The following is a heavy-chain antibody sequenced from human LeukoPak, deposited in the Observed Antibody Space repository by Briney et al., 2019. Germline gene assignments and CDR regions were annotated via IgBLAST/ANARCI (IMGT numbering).Heavy chain of an antibody. CDR1: GFTFSRYD. D-gene: IGHD3-22*01. J-gene: IGHJ4*02. CDR2: IGPGGDT. CDR3: ARGRSSGYNVFDY. V-gene: IGHV3-13*01. Sequence: SGGSLRLSCAISGFTFSRYDMHWVRQITGKGLEWVSGIGPGGDTYYPDSVKGRFTISRENAKNSLYLQMNSLRAEDTAVYYCARGRSSGYNVFDYWGQGTLVTVSS.